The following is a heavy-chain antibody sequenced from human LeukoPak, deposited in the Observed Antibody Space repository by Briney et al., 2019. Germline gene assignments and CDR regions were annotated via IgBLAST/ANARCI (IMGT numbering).Heavy chain of an antibody. Sequence: SETLSLXCTVSGGSISSYYWSWIRQPPGKGLEWIGYIYYSGSSNYNPSLKSRVTISVDTSKNQFSLKLSSVTAADTAVYYCARRGVMGAFDIWGQGTMVTVSS. J-gene: IGHJ3*02. CDR2: IYYSGSS. CDR1: GGSISSYY. CDR3: ARRGVMGAFDI. D-gene: IGHD3-16*01. V-gene: IGHV4-59*01.